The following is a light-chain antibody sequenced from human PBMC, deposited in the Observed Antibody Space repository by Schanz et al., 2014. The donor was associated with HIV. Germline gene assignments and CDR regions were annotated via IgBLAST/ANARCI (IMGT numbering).Light chain of an antibody. CDR3: QYFGNSGGT. V-gene: IGKV3-20*01. J-gene: IGKJ4*01. CDR2: DAS. Sequence: EVVMTQSPATLSVSPGERATLSCRTTQSISSDYLAWYQQRPGQAPRLLIYDASTRATGIPDRFSGTGSGTDFTLTISSLEPEDFAVYYCQYFGNSGGTFGGGTKVEIK. CDR1: QSISSDY.